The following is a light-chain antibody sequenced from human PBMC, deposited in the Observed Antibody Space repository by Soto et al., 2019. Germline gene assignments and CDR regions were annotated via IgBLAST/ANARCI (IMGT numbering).Light chain of an antibody. J-gene: IGKJ4*01. CDR2: ATS. CDR1: RSVSSN. V-gene: IGKV3-15*01. Sequence: EIVMTQSPATLSVSPGERASLSCRASRSVSSNLAWYQQKPGQTPRLLIYATSTRATGIPARFSGSGSGTEFTLTISSLQSEDFAVYYCQHYNNWPLTFGGGTKVEIK. CDR3: QHYNNWPLT.